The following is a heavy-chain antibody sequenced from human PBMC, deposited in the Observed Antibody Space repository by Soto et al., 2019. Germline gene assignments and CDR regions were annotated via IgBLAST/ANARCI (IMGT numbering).Heavy chain of an antibody. Sequence: VQLMQSEVEVKKPGASVTVSCKASGYTFVGYGISWVRQAPGQDFEWMGWISTYNGNTNYAQKFQDRVTMTADTSTDTAYMELRNLRSDDTAVYYCTRAAYSSGWSGDYWGQGTLLTVTS. CDR2: ISTYNGNT. CDR3: TRAAYSSGWSGDY. J-gene: IGHJ4*02. V-gene: IGHV1-18*01. CDR1: GYTFVGYG. D-gene: IGHD6-19*01.